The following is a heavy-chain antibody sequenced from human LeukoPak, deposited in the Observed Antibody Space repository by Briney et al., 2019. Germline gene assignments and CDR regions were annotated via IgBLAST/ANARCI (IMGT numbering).Heavy chain of an antibody. V-gene: IGHV3-53*01. CDR1: GFTVSSNY. Sequence: PGGSLRLSCVASGFTVSSNYMSWVRQAPGKGLEWVSVIYSGGSTYYADSVKGRFTISRDNSKNTLYLQMNSLRAEDTAVYYCAKDRGTNPYYFDYWGQGTLVTVSS. D-gene: IGHD2-8*01. J-gene: IGHJ4*02. CDR3: AKDRGTNPYYFDY. CDR2: IYSGGST.